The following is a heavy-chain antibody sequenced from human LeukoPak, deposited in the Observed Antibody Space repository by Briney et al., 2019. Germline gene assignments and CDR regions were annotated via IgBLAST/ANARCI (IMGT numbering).Heavy chain of an antibody. Sequence: SETLSLTCTVSGGSISSYYWSWIRQPPGKGLEWIGYIYYSGNTNYNPSLTSRVTISIDTSKNQLSLKLSSVTAADTAVYYCASRTYYYDRKDAFDIWGQGTLVTVSS. CDR2: IYYSGNT. CDR3: ASRTYYYDRKDAFDI. D-gene: IGHD3-22*01. V-gene: IGHV4-59*01. J-gene: IGHJ3*02. CDR1: GGSISSYY.